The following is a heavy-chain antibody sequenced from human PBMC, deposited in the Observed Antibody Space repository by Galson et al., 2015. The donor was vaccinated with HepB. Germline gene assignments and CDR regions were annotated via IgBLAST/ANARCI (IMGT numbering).Heavy chain of an antibody. V-gene: IGHV2-70*04. CDR1: GFSLNSREPR. CDR2: IEWGNKK. CDR3: VRIGPAAVDS. Sequence: PALVKPTQTLTLTCTFSGFSLNSREPRVSWIRQPPGKALEWLARIEWGNKKFYSASLKTRLTISQDTSTNQVVLTLTNVDPVDTATYYCVRIGPAAVDSWGLGTLVTVSS. D-gene: IGHD6-13*01. J-gene: IGHJ5*02.